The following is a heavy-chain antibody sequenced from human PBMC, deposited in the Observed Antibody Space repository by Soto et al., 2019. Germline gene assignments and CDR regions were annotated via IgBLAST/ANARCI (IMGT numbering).Heavy chain of an antibody. CDR3: AKLGVRGVPSYFSMDV. J-gene: IGHJ6*02. D-gene: IGHD3-10*01. Sequence: PXGSLRLCCAASGFTFSSYAVHWVRQAPGKGLEWVAVISYDGSNKYYADSVKGRFTISRDNSKNTLYLQMHSLRAEDTAIYYCAKLGVRGVPSYFSMDVWGQGTTVTVSS. CDR1: GFTFSSYA. CDR2: ISYDGSNK. V-gene: IGHV3-30-3*02.